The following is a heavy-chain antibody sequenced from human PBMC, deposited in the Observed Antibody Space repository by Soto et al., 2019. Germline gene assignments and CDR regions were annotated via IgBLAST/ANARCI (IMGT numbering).Heavy chain of an antibody. Sequence: QVQLQESGPGLVKPSETLSLTCTVSGESISNYYWSWIRQPPGKGLEWIGYIYKSGTRYNPSLKSRVSISGDTSTNERSLRLNSVTAADTVVYYCARRGFFAFWGQGILVTVSS. CDR3: ARRGFFAF. D-gene: IGHD1-26*01. CDR2: IYKSGT. V-gene: IGHV4-59*08. CDR1: GESISNYY. J-gene: IGHJ4*02.